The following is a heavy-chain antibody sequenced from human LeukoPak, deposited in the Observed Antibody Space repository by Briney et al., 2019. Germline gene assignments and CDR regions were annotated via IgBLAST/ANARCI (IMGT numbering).Heavy chain of an antibody. D-gene: IGHD3-16*02. V-gene: IGHV4-59*01. Sequence: SETLSLTCAVYGGSFSGYYWSWIRQPPGKGLEWIGYIYYRGSTNYNPSLKSRVTISVDTSKNQFSLKLSSVTAADTAVYYCARFPFGGVIAYFDYWGQGTLVTVSS. CDR1: GGSFSGYY. CDR3: ARFPFGGVIAYFDY. CDR2: IYYRGST. J-gene: IGHJ4*02.